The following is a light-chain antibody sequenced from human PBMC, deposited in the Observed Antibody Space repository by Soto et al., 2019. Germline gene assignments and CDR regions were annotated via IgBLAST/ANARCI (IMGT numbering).Light chain of an antibody. V-gene: IGKV1-33*01. CDR1: QDISNY. CDR2: DAS. Sequence: DIPMTQSPSSLSASVGDRVTITCQASQDISNYLNWYQQKPGKAPKLLIYDASNLETGVPSRFSGSGSGTEFTFPISSLQPEDIATYYCHQYDNLPYTFGQGTKLEIK. CDR3: HQYDNLPYT. J-gene: IGKJ2*01.